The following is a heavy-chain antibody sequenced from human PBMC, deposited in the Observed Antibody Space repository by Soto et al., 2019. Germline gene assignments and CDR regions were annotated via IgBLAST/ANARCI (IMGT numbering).Heavy chain of an antibody. V-gene: IGHV1-3*01. CDR3: ARDNRAIDFDWFLTWFDP. CDR1: GYTFTSYA. CDR2: INAGNGNT. Sequence: ASVKVSCKASGYTFTSYAMHWVRQAPGQRLEWMGWINAGNGNTKYSQKFQGRVTITRDTSASTAYMELSSLRSEDTAVYYCARDNRAIDFDWFLTWFDPWGQGTLVTVSS. J-gene: IGHJ5*02. D-gene: IGHD3-9*01.